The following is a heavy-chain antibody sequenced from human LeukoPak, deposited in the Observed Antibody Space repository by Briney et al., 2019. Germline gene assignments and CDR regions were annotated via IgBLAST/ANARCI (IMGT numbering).Heavy chain of an antibody. J-gene: IGHJ4*02. V-gene: IGHV3-23*01. CDR2: ICDSGGKT. Sequence: PGGSLRLSCAASGFTFNSYAMSWVRQPPGKGLEWVSDICDSGGKTYYAHPVKGRFTISRDNSKNTLYLRMNSLRAEDTAVYDCEKGRSISMMVGGGFDYWGQGTLVTVSS. CDR1: GFTFNSYA. D-gene: IGHD3-22*01. CDR3: EKGRSISMMVGGGFDY.